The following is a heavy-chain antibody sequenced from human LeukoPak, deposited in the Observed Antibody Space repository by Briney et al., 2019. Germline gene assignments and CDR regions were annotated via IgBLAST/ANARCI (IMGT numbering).Heavy chain of an antibody. D-gene: IGHD6-19*01. CDR2: INPSGGST. V-gene: IGHV1-46*01. CDR1: GYTFTRYY. J-gene: IGHJ5*02. Sequence: ASVKVSCKASGYTFTRYYMHWVRQAPGQGLGWMGIINPSGGSTSYAQKFQGRVTITADESTSTAYMELSSLRSEDTAVYYCARDPPDHRAVAVTGVWFDPWGQGTLVTVSS. CDR3: ARDPPDHRAVAVTGVWFDP.